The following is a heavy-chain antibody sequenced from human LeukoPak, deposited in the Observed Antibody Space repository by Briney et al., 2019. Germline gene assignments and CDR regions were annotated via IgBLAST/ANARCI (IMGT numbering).Heavy chain of an antibody. CDR2: ISYDGSNK. CDR1: GFTFSSYA. J-gene: IGHJ4*02. Sequence: GGSLRLSCAASGFTFSSYAMHWVRQAPGKGLEWVAVISYDGSNKYYADSVKGRFTISRDNSKNTLYLQMNSLRAEDTAVYYCASYERWLQLPYFDYWGQGTLVTVSS. V-gene: IGHV3-30-3*01. CDR3: ASYERWLQLPYFDY. D-gene: IGHD5-24*01.